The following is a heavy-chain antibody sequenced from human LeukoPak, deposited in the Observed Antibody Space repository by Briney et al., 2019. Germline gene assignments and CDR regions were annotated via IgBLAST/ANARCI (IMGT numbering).Heavy chain of an antibody. CDR1: GYTFTSYG. V-gene: IGHV1-18*01. CDR3: ARDTMVRGVIISGFDY. Sequence: ASVKVSCKASGYTFTSYGISWVRQAPGQGLEWMGWISAYNGNTNYAQKPQGRVTMTTDTSTSTAYMELRSLRSDDTAVYYCARDTMVRGVIISGFDYWGQGTLVTVSS. J-gene: IGHJ4*02. CDR2: ISAYNGNT. D-gene: IGHD3-10*01.